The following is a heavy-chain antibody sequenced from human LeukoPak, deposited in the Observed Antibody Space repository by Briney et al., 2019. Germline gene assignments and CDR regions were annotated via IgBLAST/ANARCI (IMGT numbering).Heavy chain of an antibody. CDR1: GFTFSDYY. CDR2: ISSSGSTI. J-gene: IGHJ4*02. V-gene: IGHV3-11*04. Sequence: PGGSLRLSCAASGFTFSDYYMSWIRQAPGKGLEWVSYISSSGSTIYYADSVKGRFTISRDNAKNSLYLQMNSLRAEDTALYYCAKDLPTPYFDYWGQGTLVTVSS. CDR3: AKDLPTPYFDY. D-gene: IGHD2-15*01.